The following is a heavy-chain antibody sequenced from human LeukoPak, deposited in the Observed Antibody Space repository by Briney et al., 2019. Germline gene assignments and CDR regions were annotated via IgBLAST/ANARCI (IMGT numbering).Heavy chain of an antibody. V-gene: IGHV3-23*01. CDR3: ARDHSSWYEGRFDY. J-gene: IGHJ4*02. CDR2: ISSSGGST. CDR1: GFTFSNYV. Sequence: GGSLRLSCVVSGFTFSNYVMSWVRQAPGKGLEWVSGISSSGGSTYYADSVKGRFTISRDNAKNSLYLQMNSLRAEDTAVYYCARDHSSWYEGRFDYWGQGTLVTVSS. D-gene: IGHD6-13*01.